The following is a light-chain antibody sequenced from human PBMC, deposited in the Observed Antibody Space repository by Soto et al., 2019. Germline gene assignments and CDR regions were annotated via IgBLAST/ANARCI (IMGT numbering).Light chain of an antibody. V-gene: IGLV2-14*01. Sequence: QSALTQPASVSGSPGQSITISCAGTMRDVGAYNLVSWYQQHPGRAPQLIIYEVRNRPSGISFRFSGSKSGNTASLTISGLQAEDEADYYCSSCTSKSSLIFGGGTKVTVL. CDR3: SSCTSKSSLI. CDR1: MRDVGAYNL. CDR2: EVR. J-gene: IGLJ2*01.